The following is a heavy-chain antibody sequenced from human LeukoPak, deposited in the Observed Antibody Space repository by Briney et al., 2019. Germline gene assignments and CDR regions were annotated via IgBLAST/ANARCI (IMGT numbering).Heavy chain of an antibody. CDR2: ISGSSGII. Sequence: TGGSLRLSCAASGFTFNTYTMNWVRQAPGKGLEWVSYISGSSGIIDYADSVRGRFTISRDNAKNSLYPQMNSLRAEDTAVYYCAREQKVRGVIISYYYYGMDVWGQGTTVTVSS. D-gene: IGHD3-10*01. V-gene: IGHV3-48*01. J-gene: IGHJ6*02. CDR1: GFTFNTYT. CDR3: AREQKVRGVIISYYYYGMDV.